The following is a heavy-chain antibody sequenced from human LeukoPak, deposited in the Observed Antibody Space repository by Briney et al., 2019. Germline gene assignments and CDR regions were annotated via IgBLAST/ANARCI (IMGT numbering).Heavy chain of an antibody. Sequence: GGSLRPSCAASGFTFSTYDMTWVRQAPGKGLEWVSSISGSGGSTYYADSVKGRFTTSRDSSKNTLYLQMNGLRAEDTAVYYCAKDLAAVPGNKYFAYWGQGTLVTVSS. V-gene: IGHV3-23*01. CDR1: GFTFSTYD. J-gene: IGHJ4*02. CDR2: ISGSGGST. CDR3: AKDLAAVPGNKYFAY. D-gene: IGHD6-19*01.